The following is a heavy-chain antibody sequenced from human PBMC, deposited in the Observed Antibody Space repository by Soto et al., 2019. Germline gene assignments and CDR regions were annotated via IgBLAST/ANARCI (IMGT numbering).Heavy chain of an antibody. D-gene: IGHD3-10*01. CDR3: ARGEQASGRYDSWFDP. Sequence: QVQLQESGPGLVKPSQTLSLTCTVSGGSISSGGYYWSWIRQHPGKGLEWIGYIYYSGNTYYNPSLKSRVSMSVDTSEDQFSLKLSSVTAADTAVYYCARGEQASGRYDSWFDPWGQGTLVTVSS. V-gene: IGHV4-31*03. CDR1: GGSISSGGYY. CDR2: IYYSGNT. J-gene: IGHJ5*02.